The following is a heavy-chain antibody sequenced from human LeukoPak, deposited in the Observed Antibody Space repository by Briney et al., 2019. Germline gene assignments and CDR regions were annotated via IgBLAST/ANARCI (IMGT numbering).Heavy chain of an antibody. CDR1: GFTFSSYA. CDR2: ISGSGGST. J-gene: IGHJ4*02. Sequence: GVLRLSCAASGFTFSSYAMSWVRQAPGKGLEWVSAISGSGGSTYYADSVKGRFTISRDNAKNTLYLQMNSLSAEDTALYFCARDYPPYLGQGTLVTVSA. V-gene: IGHV3-23*01. CDR3: ARDYPPY.